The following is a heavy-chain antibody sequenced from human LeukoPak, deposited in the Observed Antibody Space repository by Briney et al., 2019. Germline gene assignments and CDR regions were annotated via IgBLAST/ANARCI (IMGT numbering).Heavy chain of an antibody. CDR3: AREGSSGWYSFDY. V-gene: IGHV3-23*01. CDR2: IRGSGGST. J-gene: IGHJ4*02. Sequence: QTGGSLRLSCAASGFTFSSYAMSWVRQAPGKGLEWVSGIRGSGGSTYYADSVKGRFTISRDNSKNTLYTQMNSLRAEDTAVYYCAREGSSGWYSFDYWGQGTLVTVSS. D-gene: IGHD6-19*01. CDR1: GFTFSSYA.